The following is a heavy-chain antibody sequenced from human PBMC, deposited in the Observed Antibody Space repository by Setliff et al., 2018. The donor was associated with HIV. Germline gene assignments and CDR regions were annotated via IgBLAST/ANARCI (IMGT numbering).Heavy chain of an antibody. D-gene: IGHD3-10*02. CDR3: ARRGRTGNSYVLSWFDP. CDR2: IFYSGRS. CDR1: GGSISGYY. Sequence: SETLSLTCTVSGGSISGYYWSWIRQPPGKGLEWIGSIFYSGRSTYNPSLRSRVTISVDTSKNQLSLSLTSVTAADTAVYYCARRGRTGNSYVLSWFDPWGQGTLVTVSS. J-gene: IGHJ5*02. V-gene: IGHV4-59*12.